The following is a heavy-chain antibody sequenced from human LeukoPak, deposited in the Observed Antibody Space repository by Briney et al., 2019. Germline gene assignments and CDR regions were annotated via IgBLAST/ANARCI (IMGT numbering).Heavy chain of an antibody. V-gene: IGHV3-21*04. J-gene: IGHJ6*03. CDR1: GFTFSSYS. CDR3: ARSRASSWYRYYYMDV. D-gene: IGHD6-13*01. CDR2: ISSSSSYI. Sequence: PGGSLRLSCAASGFTFSSYSMNWVRQAPGKGLEWVSSISSSSSYIYYADSVKGRFTISRDNAKNSLYLQMNGLRAEDTAVYYCARSRASSWYRYYYMDVWGKGTTVTVSS.